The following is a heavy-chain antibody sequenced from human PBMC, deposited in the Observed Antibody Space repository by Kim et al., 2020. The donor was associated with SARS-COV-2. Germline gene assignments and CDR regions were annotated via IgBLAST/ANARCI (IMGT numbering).Heavy chain of an antibody. D-gene: IGHD5-18*01. CDR2: ISSGSVTS. CDR3: AKTRGSYGAYYFDC. V-gene: IGHV3-23*01. J-gene: IGHJ4*02. CDR1: GFTFSNYA. Sequence: GGSLRLSCAASGFTFSNYAMTWVRQAPGKGLEWVSSISSGSVTSYYADSVKGRFTISRYNSENTVYLQMNSLRAEDTAIYYCAKTRGSYGAYYFDCWGQGTLVTVSS.